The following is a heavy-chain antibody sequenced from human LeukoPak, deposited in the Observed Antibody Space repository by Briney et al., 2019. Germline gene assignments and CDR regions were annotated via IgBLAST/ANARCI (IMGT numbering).Heavy chain of an antibody. CDR3: AKDGGIVVVPAALSYMDV. CDR1: GFTFSSYG. J-gene: IGHJ6*03. V-gene: IGHV3-30*18. CDR2: ISYDGSHK. D-gene: IGHD2-2*01. Sequence: GGSLRLSCAASGFTFSSYGMHWVRQAPGKGLEWVAVISYDGSHKYYGDSVKGRFTISRDNSKNTLYLQMNSLRAEDTAVYYCAKDGGIVVVPAALSYMDVWGKGTTVTVS.